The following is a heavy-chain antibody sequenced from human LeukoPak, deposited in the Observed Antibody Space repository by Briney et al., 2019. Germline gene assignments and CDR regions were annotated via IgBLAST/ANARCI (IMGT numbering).Heavy chain of an antibody. Sequence: PSETLSLTCAVYGGSFSGYYWSWIRQPPGKGLEWIGEIDHNGSTIYNPSLETRVTISVDTSKNQFSLNLSSVTAADTAVFYCARAYHDFWSGSPGHNWIDSWGQGTLVTVSS. CDR2: IDHNGST. V-gene: IGHV4-34*01. D-gene: IGHD3-3*01. CDR1: GGSFSGYY. J-gene: IGHJ5*01. CDR3: ARAYHDFWSGSPGHNWIDS.